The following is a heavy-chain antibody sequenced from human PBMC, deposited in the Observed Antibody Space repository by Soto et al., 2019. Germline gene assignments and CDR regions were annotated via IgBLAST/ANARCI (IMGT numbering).Heavy chain of an antibody. CDR2: ISSSSSTI. V-gene: IGHV3-48*01. J-gene: IGHJ4*02. D-gene: IGHD6-13*01. CDR3: ARDLAAAILDY. CDR1: GFTFSSYS. Sequence: EVQLVESGGGLVQPGGSLRLSCAASGFTFSSYSMNWVRQAPGKGVEWVSYISSSSSTIYYADSVKGRFTISRDNAKNSLYLQMNSLRAEDTAVYYCARDLAAAILDYWGQGTLVTVSS.